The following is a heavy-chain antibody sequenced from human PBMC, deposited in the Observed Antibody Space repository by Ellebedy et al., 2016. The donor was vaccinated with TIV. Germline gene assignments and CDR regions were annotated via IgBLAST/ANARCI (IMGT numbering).Heavy chain of an antibody. CDR3: ARGRPAVVGALNYGLDV. CDR1: GGSLSGYY. J-gene: IGHJ6*02. CDR2: IVHTGAT. D-gene: IGHD6-19*01. Sequence: MPSETLSLTCAVSGGSLSGYYWSWIRQPPGKGLEWIGEIVHTGATNYNPSLKSLVSISQDKSKSQFSLQLSSVAAADTAVYYCARGRPAVVGALNYGLDVWGQGTTVTVSS. V-gene: IGHV4-34*01.